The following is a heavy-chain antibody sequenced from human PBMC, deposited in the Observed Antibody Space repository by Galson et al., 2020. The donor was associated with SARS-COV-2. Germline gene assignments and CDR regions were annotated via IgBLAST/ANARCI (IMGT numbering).Heavy chain of an antibody. CDR2: TYSVGST. Sequence: GGSLRLSCAASGFTVIGNYMIWVRQAPGKGLEWVSITYSVGSTYYADSVKGRFTISRDNSKNTLYLQMTNLRGEDTAVYYCARRPNNYYDVDVWGQGTTVTVSS. V-gene: IGHV3-66*01. CDR3: ARRPNNYYDVDV. J-gene: IGHJ6*02. CDR1: GFTVIGNY.